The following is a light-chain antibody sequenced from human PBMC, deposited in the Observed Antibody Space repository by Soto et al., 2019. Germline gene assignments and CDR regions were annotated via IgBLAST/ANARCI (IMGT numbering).Light chain of an antibody. Sequence: QSVLTQPPSVSGAPGQRVTISCTGSSSDIGAGFDVHWYQHLPGKAPKLLIYGNTNRPSGVPGRFSGSKSGTSASLVITGVQAEDEADYYCQSYENSRTGFYVFGTGTKLTVL. CDR1: SSDIGAGFD. V-gene: IGLV1-40*01. CDR2: GNT. CDR3: QSYENSRTGFYV. J-gene: IGLJ1*01.